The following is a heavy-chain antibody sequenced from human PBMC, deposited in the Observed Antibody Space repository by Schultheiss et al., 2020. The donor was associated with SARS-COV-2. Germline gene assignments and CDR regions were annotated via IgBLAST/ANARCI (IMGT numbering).Heavy chain of an antibody. CDR3: ARVMGATGAFDI. V-gene: IGHV1-3*01. CDR1: GYTFTSYA. D-gene: IGHD1-26*01. Sequence: ASVKVSCKASGYTFTSYAMHWVRQAPGQRLEWMGWINAGNGNTKYSQKFQGRVTITRDTSASTAYMELSSLRSEDTAVYYCARVMGATGAFDIWGQGTMVTVSS. CDR2: INAGNGNT. J-gene: IGHJ3*02.